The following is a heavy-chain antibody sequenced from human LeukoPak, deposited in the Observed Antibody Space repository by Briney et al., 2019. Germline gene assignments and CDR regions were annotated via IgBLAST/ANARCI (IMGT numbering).Heavy chain of an antibody. J-gene: IGHJ4*02. CDR3: ARDPGSGYEEHFDY. Sequence: GGSLRLSCAASGFTFSSYGMHWVRQAPGKGLEWVAGISYDGSNKYYADSVKGRFTISRDDSKNTLYLQMNSLRAEDTAVYYCARDPGSGYEEHFDYWGQGTLVTVSS. CDR1: GFTFSSYG. CDR2: ISYDGSNK. V-gene: IGHV3-30*03. D-gene: IGHD5-12*01.